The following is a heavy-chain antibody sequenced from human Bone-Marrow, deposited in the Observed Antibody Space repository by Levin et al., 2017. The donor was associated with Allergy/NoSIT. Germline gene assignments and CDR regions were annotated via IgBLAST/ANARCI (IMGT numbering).Heavy chain of an antibody. CDR1: GFTVNNNY. CDR2: IDSGGST. J-gene: IGHJ4*02. CDR3: AREGGRYCSAGRCYSSSLDY. D-gene: IGHD2-15*01. V-gene: IGHV3-66*01. Sequence: GGSLRLSCAASGFTVNNNYMSWVRQAPGKGLEWVSVIDSGGSTYYADSVKGRFTISRDNSKNTLYVQMNSLRAEDTAVYYCAREGGRYCSAGRCYSSSLDYWGQGTLVTVSS.